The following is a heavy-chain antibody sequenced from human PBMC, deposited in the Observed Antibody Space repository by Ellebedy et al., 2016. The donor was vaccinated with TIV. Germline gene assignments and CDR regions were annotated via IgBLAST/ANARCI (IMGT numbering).Heavy chain of an antibody. CDR3: ARMDYNFGRPYDF. D-gene: IGHD5-24*01. V-gene: IGHV4-39*01. Sequence: MPSETLSLTCTVSGGSIGSTTNYWGWVRQPPEKGLEWIGHIYYSGTIYYSPSLKRRITISVDTSKNQFSLKLNSVTAADTAVYYCARMDYNFGRPYDFWGQGIQVTVSS. CDR1: GGSIGSTTNY. J-gene: IGHJ4*02. CDR2: IYYSGTI.